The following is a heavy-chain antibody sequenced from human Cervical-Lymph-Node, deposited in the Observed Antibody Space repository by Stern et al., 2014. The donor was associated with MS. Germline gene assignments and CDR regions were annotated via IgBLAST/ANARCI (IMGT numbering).Heavy chain of an antibody. Sequence: QVTLRESGPTLVKPTQTLTLTCAFSGFSLTTAGVGVAWIRQPPGQALECLALIYWDDDKRYSPSLKSRLSITKDSSESQVVLTMANMDPVDTATYFCAHISYDVYFDQWGQGTRVTVSS. D-gene: IGHD5-12*01. CDR2: IYWDDDK. V-gene: IGHV2-5*02. CDR3: AHISYDVYFDQ. J-gene: IGHJ4*02. CDR1: GFSLTTAGVG.